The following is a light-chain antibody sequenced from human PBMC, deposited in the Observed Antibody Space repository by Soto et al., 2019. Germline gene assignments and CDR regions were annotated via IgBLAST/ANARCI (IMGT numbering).Light chain of an antibody. Sequence: IQMSQSPSTLSASVGDRVTITCLASQSISSWLAWYQQKPGKAPKLLIYDASSLESGVPSRFSGSGSGTEFTLTISSLQPDDFATYYCQQYNSYPWTFGQGTKVDI. CDR1: QSISSW. CDR3: QQYNSYPWT. CDR2: DAS. J-gene: IGKJ1*01. V-gene: IGKV1-5*01.